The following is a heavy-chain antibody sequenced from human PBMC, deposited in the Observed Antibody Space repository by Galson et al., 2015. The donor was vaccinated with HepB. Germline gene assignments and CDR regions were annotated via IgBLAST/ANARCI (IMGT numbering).Heavy chain of an antibody. J-gene: IGHJ4*02. CDR2: IYPGDSDT. Sequence: QSGAEVKKPGQSLRLSCAASGSTFRSYAMTWVRQVPGKGLEWMAIIYPGDSDTRYSPSFQGQVTISADKSISTAYLQWSSLRASDTAMYYCARGRGYCISTSCYEFDYWGQGTLVTVSS. V-gene: IGHV5-51*01. D-gene: IGHD2-2*01. CDR3: ARGRGYCISTSCYEFDY. CDR1: GSTFRSYA.